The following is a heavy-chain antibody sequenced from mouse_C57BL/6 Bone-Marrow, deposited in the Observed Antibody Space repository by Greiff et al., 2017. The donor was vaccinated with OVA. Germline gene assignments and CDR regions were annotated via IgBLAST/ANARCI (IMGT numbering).Heavy chain of an antibody. Sequence: EVQLVESGAELVRPGASVKLSCTASGFNIKDAYMHWVKQRPEQGLEWIGWIDPENGDTEYASKFQGKATITADTSSNTAYLQLSSLTSEDTAVYYCTSYGNFDYWGQGTTLTVSS. D-gene: IGHD2-1*01. CDR3: TSYGNFDY. J-gene: IGHJ2*01. CDR2: IDPENGDT. V-gene: IGHV14-4*01. CDR1: GFNIKDAY.